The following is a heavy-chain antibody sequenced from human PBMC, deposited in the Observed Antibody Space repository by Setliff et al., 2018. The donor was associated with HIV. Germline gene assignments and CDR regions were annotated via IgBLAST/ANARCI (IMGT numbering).Heavy chain of an antibody. CDR2: VHSTGTT. V-gene: IGHV4-4*07. CDR3: ARARITMIGGRLEPYAFDR. CDR1: GGSFSTYY. D-gene: IGHD3-10*01. Sequence: ETLSLTCTVSGGSFSTYYWSWIRQPAGEGPEYIGRVHSTGTTIYNPSLKSRVAMSVDASKNQLSLKLRSVTAADTAVYYCARARITMIGGRLEPYAFDRWGQGAPVTVSS. J-gene: IGHJ4*03.